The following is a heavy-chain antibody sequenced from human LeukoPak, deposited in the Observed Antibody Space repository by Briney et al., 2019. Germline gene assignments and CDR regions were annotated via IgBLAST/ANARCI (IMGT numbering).Heavy chain of an antibody. CDR1: GGSISSSSYY. D-gene: IGHD3-16*01. Sequence: SSETLSLTCTVSGGSISSSSYYWGWIRQPPGKGLEWIGSIYYSGSTYYNPSLKSRVTISVDTSKNQLSLKLSSVTAADTAVYFCARSYAGAGDTGFNYWGQGTLVTVSS. CDR3: ARSYAGAGDTGFNY. V-gene: IGHV4-39*07. CDR2: IYYSGST. J-gene: IGHJ4*02.